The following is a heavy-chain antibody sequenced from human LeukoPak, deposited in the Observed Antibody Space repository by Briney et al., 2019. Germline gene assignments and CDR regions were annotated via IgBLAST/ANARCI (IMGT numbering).Heavy chain of an antibody. CDR1: GGSISSYY. D-gene: IGHD7-27*01. Sequence: SETLSLTCTVSGGSISSYYWSWIRQPPGKGLEWIGYIYYSGSTNYNPSLKSRVTISVDTSKNQFSLKLSSVTAADTAVYYCAATGDGNWFDPWGQETLVTVSS. J-gene: IGHJ5*02. V-gene: IGHV4-59*01. CDR3: AATGDGNWFDP. CDR2: IYYSGST.